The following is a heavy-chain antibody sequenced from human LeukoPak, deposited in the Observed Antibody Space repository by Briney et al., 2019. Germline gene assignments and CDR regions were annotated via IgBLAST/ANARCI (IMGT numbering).Heavy chain of an antibody. J-gene: IGHJ4*02. Sequence: GGSLRISCKGSGYSFASYWIGWVRQMPGKGLEWMGIIYPGDSDTRYSPSFQGQVTISADKSISTTHLQWSSLKASDTAIYYCARRFRSGPYCDYWGQGTLVTVSS. V-gene: IGHV5-51*01. CDR1: GYSFASYW. CDR3: ARRFRSGPYCDY. D-gene: IGHD1-26*01. CDR2: IYPGDSDT.